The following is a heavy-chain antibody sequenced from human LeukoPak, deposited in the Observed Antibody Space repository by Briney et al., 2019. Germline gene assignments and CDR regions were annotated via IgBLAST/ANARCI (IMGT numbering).Heavy chain of an antibody. J-gene: IGHJ3*02. V-gene: IGHV1-69*05. D-gene: IGHD2-15*01. CDR2: IIPVFGTA. CDR1: GGTFSSYA. Sequence: SVKVSCKASGGTFSSYAISWVRQAPGQGLEWMGRIIPVFGTANYAQKFQGRVTITTDESTSTAYMELSSLRSEDTAVYYCASEALGYCSGGSCYHDAFDIWGQGTMVTVSS. CDR3: ASEALGYCSGGSCYHDAFDI.